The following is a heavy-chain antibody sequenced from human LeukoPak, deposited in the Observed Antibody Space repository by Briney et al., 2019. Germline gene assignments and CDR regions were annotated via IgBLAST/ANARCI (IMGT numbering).Heavy chain of an antibody. D-gene: IGHD2-8*01. CDR1: GGTFSSYA. V-gene: IGHV1-69*13. CDR2: IIPIFGTA. Sequence: SVKVSCKASGGTFSSYAISWVRQAPGQGLEWMGGIIPIFGTANYAQKFQGRVTITADESTSTAYMELSSLRSEDTAVYYCARGRGDCSSGVCYTAYYYLGMDVWGQGTTVTVSS. CDR3: ARGRGDCSSGVCYTAYYYLGMDV. J-gene: IGHJ6*02.